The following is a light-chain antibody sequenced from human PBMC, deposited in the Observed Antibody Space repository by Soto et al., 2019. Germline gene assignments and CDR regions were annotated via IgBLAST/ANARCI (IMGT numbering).Light chain of an antibody. CDR2: FGS. CDR3: QQRSSWPWT. Sequence: EIVLTQSLATLSFSAAGRACLXCRACHSVGSLLAWYRQKPGQAPRLLIYFGSNRAAGIPPRFSGSGSGTEFTLTIDSLQPEDFALFYCQQRSSWPWTFGQGTKV. CDR1: HSVGSL. J-gene: IGKJ1*01. V-gene: IGKV3-11*01.